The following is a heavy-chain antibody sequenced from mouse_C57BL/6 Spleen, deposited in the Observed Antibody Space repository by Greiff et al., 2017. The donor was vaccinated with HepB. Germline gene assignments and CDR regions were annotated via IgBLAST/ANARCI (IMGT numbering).Heavy chain of an antibody. CDR3: ARSITTAVVRGYYFDY. J-gene: IGHJ2*01. V-gene: IGHV1-72*01. CDR2: IDPNSGGT. Sequence: VQLQQPGAELVKPGASVKLSCKASGYTFTSYWMHWVKQRPGRGLEWIGRIDPNSGGTKYNEKFKSKATLTVDKPSSTAYMQLSSLTSEDSAVYYCARSITTAVVRGYYFDYWGQGTPLTVSS. D-gene: IGHD1-1*01. CDR1: GYTFTSYW.